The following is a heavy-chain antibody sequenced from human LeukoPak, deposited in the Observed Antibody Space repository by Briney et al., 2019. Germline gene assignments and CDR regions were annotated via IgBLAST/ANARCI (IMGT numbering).Heavy chain of an antibody. Sequence: GGSLRLSCAAAGFTFSSYGIGSVRQAPGMRLEWGSAITDAGSSTYYADSVKGRFTITTDNSKNTLYLEMNSLRAEDTALYYCAKRVPYSSSSVYFDFWGQGTLVTVSS. CDR3: AKRVPYSSSSVYFDF. J-gene: IGHJ4*02. CDR2: ITDAGSST. V-gene: IGHV3-23*01. D-gene: IGHD6-6*01. CDR1: GFTFSSYG.